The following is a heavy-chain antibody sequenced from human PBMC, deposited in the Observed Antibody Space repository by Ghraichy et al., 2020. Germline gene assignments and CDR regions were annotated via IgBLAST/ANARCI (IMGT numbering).Heavy chain of an antibody. V-gene: IGHV1-24*01. D-gene: IGHD6-19*01. CDR1: GYTLTELS. CDR3: ATSPERGGSGWYWYVGY. CDR2: FDPEDGET. Sequence: ASVKVSCKVSGYTLTELSMHWVRQAPGKGLEWMGGFDPEDGETIYAQKFQGRVTMTEDTSTDTAYMELSSLRSEDTAVYYCATSPERGGSGWYWYVGYWGQGTLVTVSS. J-gene: IGHJ4*02.